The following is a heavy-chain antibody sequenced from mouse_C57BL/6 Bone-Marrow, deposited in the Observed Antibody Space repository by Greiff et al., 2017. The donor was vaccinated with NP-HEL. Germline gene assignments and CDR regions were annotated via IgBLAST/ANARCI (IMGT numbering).Heavy chain of an antibody. CDR2: IYPRSGNT. CDR1: GYTFTSYG. V-gene: IGHV1-81*01. J-gene: IGHJ1*03. Sequence: QVQLKQSGAELARPGASVKLSCKASGYTFTSYGISWVKQRTGQGLEWIGEIYPRSGNTYYNEKFKGKSTLTVDKSSSTAYMQLSSLTSEDSAVYYCAREAYYGSSDWYFDVWGTGTTVTVSS. CDR3: AREAYYGSSDWYFDV. D-gene: IGHD1-1*01.